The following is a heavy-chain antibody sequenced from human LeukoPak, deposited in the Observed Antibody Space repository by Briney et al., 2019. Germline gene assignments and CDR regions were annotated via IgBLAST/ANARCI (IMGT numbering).Heavy chain of an antibody. D-gene: IGHD2-2*01. J-gene: IGHJ3*02. CDR1: GYSFTSYW. V-gene: IGHV5-51*01. CDR2: IYPGDSDT. Sequence: GESLKISRKGSGYSFTSYWIGWVRQMPGKGLEWMGIIYPGDSDTRYSPSFQGQVTISADKSISTAYLQWSSLKASDTAMYYCARHVAEGTEVAPTAFDIWGQGTMVTVSS. CDR3: ARHVAEGTEVAPTAFDI.